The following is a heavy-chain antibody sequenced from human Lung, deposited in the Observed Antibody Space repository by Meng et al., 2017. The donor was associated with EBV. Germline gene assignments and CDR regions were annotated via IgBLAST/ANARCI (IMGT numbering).Heavy chain of an antibody. CDR2: IYYTGST. CDR1: GGFIGSGGYY. J-gene: IGHJ4*02. CDR3: AREAGRDGYATPKFDY. D-gene: IGHD5-24*01. V-gene: IGHV4-31*03. Sequence: QVQPQQSGPGRVKASPTLSLTRSCAGGFIGSGGYYWSWIRAHPGKGLEWIGYIYYTGSTFYNPSHNSRVTISVDTSKNQFSLQLISATAADTAVYYCAREAGRDGYATPKFDYWGQGTLVTVSS.